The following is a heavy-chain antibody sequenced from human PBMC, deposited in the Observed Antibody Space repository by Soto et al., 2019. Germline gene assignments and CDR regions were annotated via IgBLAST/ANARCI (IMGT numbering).Heavy chain of an antibody. V-gene: IGHV6-1*01. CDR1: GDSVSSNSAA. Sequence: SQTLSLTGAISGDSVSSNSAAWNWIRQSPSRGLEWLGRTYYRSKWYNDYAVSVKSRITINPDTSKNQFSLQLNSVTPEDTAVYYCARYFCSGATEAGARFGVVIIPNWGQGTLVTVSS. D-gene: IGHD3-3*01. CDR3: ARYFCSGATEAGARFGVVIIPN. J-gene: IGHJ4*02. CDR2: TYYRSKWYN.